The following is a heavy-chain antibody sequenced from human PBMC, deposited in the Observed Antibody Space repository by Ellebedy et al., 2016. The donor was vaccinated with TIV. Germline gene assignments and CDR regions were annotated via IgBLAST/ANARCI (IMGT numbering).Heavy chain of an antibody. CDR3: ARDPVGVGPAFDV. D-gene: IGHD4-23*01. Sequence: PGGSLRLSCAASGFVFSRFAMKWVRQAPGKGLEWVATISTSSNTHYVDSVEGRFTISRDNSKDTLYLQMNSLRAEDTAIYYCARDPVGVGPAFDVWGQGTMVTVSS. J-gene: IGHJ3*01. V-gene: IGHV3-69-1*02. CDR2: ISTSSNT. CDR1: GFVFSRFA.